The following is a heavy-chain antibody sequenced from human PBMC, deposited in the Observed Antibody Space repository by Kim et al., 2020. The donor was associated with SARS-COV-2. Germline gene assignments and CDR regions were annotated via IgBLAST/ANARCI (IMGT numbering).Heavy chain of an antibody. CDR1: GGSISSYY. CDR2: IYYSGST. Sequence: SETLSLTCTVSGGSISSYYWSWIRQAPGKGLEWIAYIYYSGSTTYNPSLKSRVTMSVDTSKNQFSLKLSSVTAADTAVYYCARDHSIVFDYWGQGILVTVSS. J-gene: IGHJ4*02. V-gene: IGHV4-59*13. CDR3: ARDHSIVFDY. D-gene: IGHD2-21*01.